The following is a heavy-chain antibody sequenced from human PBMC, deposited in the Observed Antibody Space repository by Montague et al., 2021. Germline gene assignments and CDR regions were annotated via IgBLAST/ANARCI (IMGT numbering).Heavy chain of an antibody. J-gene: IGHJ6*03. CDR3: ARERDRYYYMDI. V-gene: IGHV4-38-2*02. Sequence: SETLSLTCTVSRSLINSDYYWGWIRQPPGKGLEWMGNVSHGGRTYYNPSLESRGTISVDTSNNHFSLKLSSVTAADTAMYYCARERDRYYYMDIWGKGTTITVSS. CDR1: RSLINSDYY. CDR2: VSHGGRT.